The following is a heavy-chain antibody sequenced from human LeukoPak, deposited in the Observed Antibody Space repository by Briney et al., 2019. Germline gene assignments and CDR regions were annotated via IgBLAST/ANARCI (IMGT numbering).Heavy chain of an antibody. J-gene: IGHJ6*03. D-gene: IGHD5/OR15-5a*01. Sequence: PSETLSLTCTVSGSSISSYYWGWIRQPPGKGLEWIGSIYYSGNTYTYYNPSLKSRVTISVDTSKNQFSLKLSSVTAADTAVYYCARRYVEFPVGVSYYYYYMDVWGKGTTVTVSS. CDR3: ARRYVEFPVGVSYYYYYMDV. V-gene: IGHV4-39*01. CDR1: GSSISSYY. CDR2: IYYSGNT.